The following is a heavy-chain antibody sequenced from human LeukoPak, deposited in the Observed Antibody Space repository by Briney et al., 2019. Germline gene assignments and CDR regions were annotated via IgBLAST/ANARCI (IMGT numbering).Heavy chain of an antibody. CDR1: GGSFSGYS. V-gene: IGHV4-34*01. D-gene: IGHD1-14*01. CDR3: ARNLMGSFDY. Sequence: SETLSLTCAVYGGSFSGYSWNWIRQPPVKGLEWIGSIYHSGSTYYNPSLKSRVTISVDTSKNQFSLKLSSVTAADTAVYYCARNLMGSFDYWGQGTLVTVSS. CDR2: IYHSGST. J-gene: IGHJ4*02.